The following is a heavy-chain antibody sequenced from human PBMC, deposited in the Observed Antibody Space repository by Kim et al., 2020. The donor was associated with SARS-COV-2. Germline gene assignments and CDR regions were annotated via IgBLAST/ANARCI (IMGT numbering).Heavy chain of an antibody. D-gene: IGHD3-22*01. V-gene: IGHV3-23*01. CDR2: ISGSGGST. Sequence: GGSLRLSCAASGFTFSSYAMSWVRQAPGKGLEWVSAISGSGGSTYYADSVKGRFTISRDNSKNTLYLQMNSLRAEDTAVYYCAKDGTYDSSGLGSYYYYYYGMDVWGQGTTVTVSS. J-gene: IGHJ6*02. CDR3: AKDGTYDSSGLGSYYYYYYGMDV. CDR1: GFTFSSYA.